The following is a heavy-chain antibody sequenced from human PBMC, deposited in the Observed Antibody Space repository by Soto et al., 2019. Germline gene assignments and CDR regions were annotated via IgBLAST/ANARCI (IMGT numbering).Heavy chain of an antibody. CDR1: GGSISSYY. D-gene: IGHD3-10*01. CDR3: ARSKSGGLCFDP. Sequence: SETLSLTCTVSGGSISSYYWSWIRQHPGKGLEWIGYIYYSGSTNYNPSLKSRVTISVDTSKNQFSLKLSSVTAADTAVYYCARSKSGGLCFDPWGQGTLVTVSS. V-gene: IGHV4-59*06. CDR2: IYYSGST. J-gene: IGHJ5*02.